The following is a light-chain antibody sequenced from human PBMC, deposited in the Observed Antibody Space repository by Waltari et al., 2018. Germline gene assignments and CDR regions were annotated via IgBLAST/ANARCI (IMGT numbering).Light chain of an antibody. CDR2: VIT. CDR1: RDDVGPHTF. CDR3: NSYTSSGTYV. V-gene: IGLV2-14*03. J-gene: IGLJ1*01. Sequence: ALTPPSSVASSPEQTITISCTGTRDDVGPHTFFSWYQQRPGTAPDLIIFVITHRPSGVSFRFSGSKSGNTASLTISGLQAEDEADYYCNSYTSSGTYVFGGGTKVTVL.